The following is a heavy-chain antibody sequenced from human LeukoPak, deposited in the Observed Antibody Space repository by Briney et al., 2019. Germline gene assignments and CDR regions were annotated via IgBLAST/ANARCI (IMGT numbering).Heavy chain of an antibody. D-gene: IGHD6-13*01. CDR3: ARYGAAAGTGFDY. CDR1: GYTFTGYY. CDR2: INPNSGGT. V-gene: IGHV1-2*04. Sequence: ASVKVSCKASGYTFTGYYMHWVRQAPGQGLEWMGWINPNSGGTNYAQKFQGWVTMTRDTSISTAYMELSRLRSDDTAVYYCARYGAAAGTGFDYWGQGTLVTVS. J-gene: IGHJ4*02.